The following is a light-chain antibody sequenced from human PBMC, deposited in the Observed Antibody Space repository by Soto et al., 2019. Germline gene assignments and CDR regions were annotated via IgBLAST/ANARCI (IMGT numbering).Light chain of an antibody. J-gene: IGKJ1*01. CDR3: QQYGSSPRT. CDR1: QSVSSSY. Sequence: EIVLTQSPGTLSLSPGERATLSCRASQSVSSSYLAWYQQKLGQAPRLLIYCASSRATGIPDRFSGSGSGTDFTLTISRLEPEDFAVYYCQQYGSSPRTFGQGTKVEIK. CDR2: CAS. V-gene: IGKV3-20*01.